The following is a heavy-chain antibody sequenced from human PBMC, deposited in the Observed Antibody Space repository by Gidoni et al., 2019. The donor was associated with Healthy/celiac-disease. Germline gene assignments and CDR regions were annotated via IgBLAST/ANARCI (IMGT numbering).Heavy chain of an antibody. Sequence: QVTLRESGPALVKPTQTLTLTCTFSGFSLSTSGMCVSWIRQPPGKALEWLARIDWDDDKYYSTSLKTRLTISKDTSKNQVVLTMTNMDPVDTATYYCAREKGRDGYNSLSSYGMDVWGQGTTVTVSS. J-gene: IGHJ6*02. D-gene: IGHD5-12*01. CDR2: IDWDDDK. CDR3: AREKGRDGYNSLSSYGMDV. V-gene: IGHV2-70*15. CDR1: GFSLSTSGMC.